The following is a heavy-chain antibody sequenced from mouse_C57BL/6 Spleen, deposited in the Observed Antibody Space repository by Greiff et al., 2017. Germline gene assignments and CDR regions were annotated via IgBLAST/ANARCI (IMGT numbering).Heavy chain of an antibody. V-gene: IGHV2-2*01. D-gene: IGHD1-1*01. CDR3: ARSSTVVAFYWYFGV. CDR1: GFSLTSYG. CDR2: IWSGGST. J-gene: IGHJ1*03. Sequence: QVQLKESGPGLVQPSQSLSITCTVSGFSLTSYGVHWVRQSPGKGLEWLGVIWSGGSTDYNAAFISRLSISKDNSKSQVFCKMNSLQADDTAIYYCARSSTVVAFYWYFGVWGTRTTVTVSS.